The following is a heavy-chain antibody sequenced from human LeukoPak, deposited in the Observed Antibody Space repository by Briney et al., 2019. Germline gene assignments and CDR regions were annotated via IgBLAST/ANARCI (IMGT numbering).Heavy chain of an antibody. V-gene: IGHV3-48*03. CDR2: ISSSGSTI. D-gene: IGHD1-26*01. CDR3: ARVRSGSLDY. CDR1: GFTFSSYD. Sequence: GGSLRLSCAASGFTFSSYDMNWVRQAPGKGLEWVSYISSSGSTIYYADSVKGRFTISRDNAKNSLYLQMDSLRAEDTAVYYCARVRSGSLDYWGQGTLVTVSS. J-gene: IGHJ4*02.